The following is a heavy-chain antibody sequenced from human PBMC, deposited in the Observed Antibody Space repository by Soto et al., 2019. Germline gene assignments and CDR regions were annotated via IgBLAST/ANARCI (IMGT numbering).Heavy chain of an antibody. CDR1: GFTFSSYS. V-gene: IGHV3-21*01. CDR3: GRYDSSGSDDY. J-gene: IGHJ4*02. CDR2: ISSSSIYI. D-gene: IGHD3-22*01. Sequence: EVQLVESGGGLVKPGGSLRLSCAASGFTFSSYSMNWVRQAPGKGLEWVTSISSSSIYIYYADSVKGRFTISRDNAKNSLYLQMNSLRAEDTAVYYCGRYDSSGSDDYWGQGTLVTVSS.